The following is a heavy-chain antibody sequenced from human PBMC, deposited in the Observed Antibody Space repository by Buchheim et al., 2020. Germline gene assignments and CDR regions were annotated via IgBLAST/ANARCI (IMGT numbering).Heavy chain of an antibody. D-gene: IGHD3-22*01. Sequence: EVQLVESGGGLVQPGGSLRLSCAASGFTFSSYWMSWVPQAPGKGLEWVANIKQDGSEKYYVDSVKGRFTISRDNAKNSLYLQMNSLRAEDTAVYYCAREPWADYYDSSGYSYYFDYWGQGTL. J-gene: IGHJ4*02. CDR2: IKQDGSEK. CDR1: GFTFSSYW. V-gene: IGHV3-7*01. CDR3: AREPWADYYDSSGYSYYFDY.